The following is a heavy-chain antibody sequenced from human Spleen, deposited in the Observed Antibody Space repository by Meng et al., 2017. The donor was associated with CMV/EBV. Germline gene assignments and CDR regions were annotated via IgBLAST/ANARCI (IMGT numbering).Heavy chain of an antibody. D-gene: IGHD1-26*01. CDR3: ARGTSGTYPTFYYYGMDV. CDR2: INPGAGNS. CDR1: GYSFTRYY. Sequence: ASVKVSCKASGYSFTRYYVHWLRQVPGRGPEWMGIINPGAGNSTYAQKFQGRVTMTRDTSTSTVYMELSSLTSEEAAVYYCARGTSGTYPTFYYYGMDVWGQGTTVTVSS. V-gene: IGHV1-46*01. J-gene: IGHJ6*02.